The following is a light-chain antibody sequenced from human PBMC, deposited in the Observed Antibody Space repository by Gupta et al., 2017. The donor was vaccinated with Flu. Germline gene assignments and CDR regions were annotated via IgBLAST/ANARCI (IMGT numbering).Light chain of an antibody. Sequence: DTLSVSPGERDTRSCRASQSVSSNLAWYQQKPGQAPRILIYGASTRATGIPARFSGSGSGTEFTLTISSLQSEDFAVYSCQQYNDWPPYTFGQGTKLEIK. CDR1: QSVSSN. CDR3: QQYNDWPPYT. CDR2: GAS. J-gene: IGKJ2*01. V-gene: IGKV3-15*01.